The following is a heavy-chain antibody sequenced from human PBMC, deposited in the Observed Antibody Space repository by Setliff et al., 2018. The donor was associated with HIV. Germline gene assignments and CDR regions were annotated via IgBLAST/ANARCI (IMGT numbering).Heavy chain of an antibody. CDR3: ARRSVSHGNGFDL. CDR1: GYSFTRYW. D-gene: IGHD3-10*01. CDR2: IFPGDSDT. V-gene: IGHV5-51*01. J-gene: IGHJ3*01. Sequence: GESLKISCQGSGYSFTRYWIGWVRQMPGKGLEWMGIIFPGDSDTRFSPSFQGQVSLSVDKSATTANLHWSSLKASDTAIYYCARRSVSHGNGFDLWGQGTLVTVSS.